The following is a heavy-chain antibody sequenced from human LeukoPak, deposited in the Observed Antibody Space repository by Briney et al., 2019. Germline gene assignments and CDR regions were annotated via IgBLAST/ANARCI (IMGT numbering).Heavy chain of an antibody. CDR3: ARDGGYNLVGSY. D-gene: IGHD5-24*01. J-gene: IGHJ4*02. Sequence: ASVKVSCKASGGTFSSYAISWVRQAPGQGLEWMGRIIPILGIVNYAQKFQDRVTITADKFTSTAYMELSSLRSEDTAVYYCARDGGYNLVGSYWGQGTLVTVSS. CDR2: IIPILGIV. CDR1: GGTFSSYA. V-gene: IGHV1-69*04.